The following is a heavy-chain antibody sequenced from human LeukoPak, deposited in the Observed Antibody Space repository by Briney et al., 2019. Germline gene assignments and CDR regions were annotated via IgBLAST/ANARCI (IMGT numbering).Heavy chain of an antibody. CDR2: INHSGST. CDR1: GGSFSGYY. CDR3: ARDGSSSWYYYYYYGMDV. D-gene: IGHD6-13*01. Sequence: SETLSLTCAVYGGSFSGYYWSWIRQPPGKGLEWIGEINHSGSTNYNPSLKSRVTISVDKSKNQFSLKLSSVTAADTAVYYCARDGSSSWYYYYYYGMDVWGQGTTVTVSS. J-gene: IGHJ6*02. V-gene: IGHV4-34*01.